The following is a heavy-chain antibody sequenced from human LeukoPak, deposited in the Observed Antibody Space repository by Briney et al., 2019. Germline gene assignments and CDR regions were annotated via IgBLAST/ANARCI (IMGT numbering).Heavy chain of an antibody. CDR1: GFTFSSYA. J-gene: IGHJ4*02. D-gene: IGHD3-22*01. Sequence: TGGSLRLSCAASGFTFSSYAMSWVRQAPGKVLEWVSAISGSGGSTYYADSVKGRFTISRDNSKNTLYLQMNSLRAEDTAVYYCAKYITMIVVVITTPDYWGQGTLVTVSS. CDR3: AKYITMIVVVITTPDY. CDR2: ISGSGGST. V-gene: IGHV3-23*01.